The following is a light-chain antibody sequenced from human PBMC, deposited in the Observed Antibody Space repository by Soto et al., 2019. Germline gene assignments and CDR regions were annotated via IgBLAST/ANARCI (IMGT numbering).Light chain of an antibody. Sequence: EIVMTQSPATLSVSPGERATLSCRASQSVSSYLAWYQQKPGQAPRLLIYGASTRDTGIPARFSGSGSGTEFTITISSLQSEDFAVYYCQQYNNWPGTFGQGTKVEI. CDR3: QQYNNWPGT. J-gene: IGKJ1*01. CDR1: QSVSSY. CDR2: GAS. V-gene: IGKV3-15*01.